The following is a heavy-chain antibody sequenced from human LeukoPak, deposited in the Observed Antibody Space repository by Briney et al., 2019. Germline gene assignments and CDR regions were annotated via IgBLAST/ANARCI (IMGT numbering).Heavy chain of an antibody. CDR2: ISSSSSYI. CDR1: GFTFSSYS. V-gene: IGHV3-21*04. CDR3: AKDRANWGLIDAFDI. Sequence: GGSLRLSCAASGFTFSSYSMNWVRQAPGKGLEWVSSISSSSSYIYYADSVKGRFTISRDNSKNTLYLQMNSLRAEDTAVYYCAKDRANWGLIDAFDIWGQGTMVTVSS. J-gene: IGHJ3*02. D-gene: IGHD7-27*01.